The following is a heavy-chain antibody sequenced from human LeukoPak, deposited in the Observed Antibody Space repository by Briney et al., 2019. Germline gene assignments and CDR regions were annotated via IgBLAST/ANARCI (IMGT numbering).Heavy chain of an antibody. Sequence: SETLSLTCTVSGGSISSYYWSWIRQPPGKGLDWIGYIYYSGTTNYNPSLKSRVTISVDTSKNQFSLKLNSVTAADTAVYYCARLFRGYCSGAGCYPNAFDIWGQGTMVTVSS. CDR1: GGSISSYY. J-gene: IGHJ3*02. CDR2: IYYSGTT. CDR3: ARLFRGYCSGAGCYPNAFDI. D-gene: IGHD2-15*01. V-gene: IGHV4-59*08.